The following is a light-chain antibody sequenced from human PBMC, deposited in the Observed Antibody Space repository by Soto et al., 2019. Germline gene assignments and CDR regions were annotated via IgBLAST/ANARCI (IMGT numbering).Light chain of an antibody. CDR1: QRVSINY. CDR2: DAS. V-gene: IGKV3D-20*02. J-gene: IGKJ4*01. CDR3: QHRSNWLT. Sequence: EIVLTQSPGTLSLSPGERASLSCRASQRVSINYLAWYQQKPGRAPRLLIYDASNRATGIPARFSGSGSGTDFTLTISSLEPEDFAVYYCQHRSNWLTFGGGTKVDI.